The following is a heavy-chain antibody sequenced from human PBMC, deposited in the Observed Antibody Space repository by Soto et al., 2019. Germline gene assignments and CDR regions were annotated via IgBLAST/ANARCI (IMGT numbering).Heavy chain of an antibody. V-gene: IGHV4-30-4*02. Sequence: PSETLSLTPTVSGAFISPDDNYWGWVRQPPGKGLDTIAYTHDSGTPHYNPSIKSRVTASTDRSKKQSPMYLSPVTAADTAVYNCARIGTLFGIVTNNWFDPWGQGTLVTV. CDR3: ARIGTLFGIVTNNWFDP. CDR2: THDSGTP. CDR1: GAFISPDDNY. D-gene: IGHD3-3*01. J-gene: IGHJ5*02.